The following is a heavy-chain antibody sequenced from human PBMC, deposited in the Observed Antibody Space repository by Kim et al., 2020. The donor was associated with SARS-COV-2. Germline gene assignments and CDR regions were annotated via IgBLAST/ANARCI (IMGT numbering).Heavy chain of an antibody. V-gene: IGHV3-11*05. J-gene: IGHJ6*04. CDR3: ARDGYDYVWGSDRDYDYYYVLDV. D-gene: IGHD3-16*02. CDR1: GFTFSDYY. CDR2: ISSSSSYT. Sequence: GSLRLSCAASGFTFSDYYMSWIRQAPGKGLEWVSYISSSSSYTNYADSVKGRFTISRDNAKNSLYLQMNSLRAEDTAVYYCARDGYDYVWGSDRDYDYYYVLDVWGEGTTVTVSS.